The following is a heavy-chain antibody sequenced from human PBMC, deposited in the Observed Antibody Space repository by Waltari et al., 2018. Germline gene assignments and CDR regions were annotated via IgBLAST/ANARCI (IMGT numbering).Heavy chain of an antibody. J-gene: IGHJ6*02. CDR2: IIPIFGTA. V-gene: IGHV1-69*01. D-gene: IGHD5-12*01. CDR3: ARRGPRGYSGYDPYYYYYGMDV. Sequence: QVQLVQSGAEVKKPGSSVKVSCKASGGTFSSYAISWVRQAPGQGLEWMGGIIPIFGTANYAQKFQGRVTITADESTSTAYMELSSLSSEDTAVYYCARRGPRGYSGYDPYYYYYGMDVWGQGTTVTVSS. CDR1: GGTFSSYA.